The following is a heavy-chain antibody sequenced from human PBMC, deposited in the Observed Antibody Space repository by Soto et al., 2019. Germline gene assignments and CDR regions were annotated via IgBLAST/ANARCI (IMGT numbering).Heavy chain of an antibody. J-gene: IGHJ4*02. D-gene: IGHD3-16*01. CDR1: GFTVSNNY. Sequence: EEQLVESGGDLVQPGGSLRLSCAASGFTVSNNYMSWVRQAPGRGLEWVSLIYSGGSTYDADSVKGKIIISRDSSKNTLYLQMNSLRAEDTAMYYCAAYSHKGYGGQGTLGTVSS. V-gene: IGHV3-66*01. CDR2: IYSGGST. CDR3: AAYSHKGY.